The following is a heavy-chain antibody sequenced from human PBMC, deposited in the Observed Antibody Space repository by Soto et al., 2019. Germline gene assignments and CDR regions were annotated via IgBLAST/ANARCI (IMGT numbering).Heavy chain of an antibody. CDR1: GDSVHSDSTA. D-gene: IGHD6-6*01. V-gene: IGHV6-1*01. CDR2: TYYRSTWYN. Sequence: SQTLSLTCAISGDSVHSDSTAWNWIRQSPSRGLEWLGRTYYRSTWYNDYAVSVKSRITIKPDTSKNQFFLQLNSVTPEDTAVYFCARGSISSHRFDPWGQGTLVTVSS. CDR3: ARGSISSHRFDP. J-gene: IGHJ5*02.